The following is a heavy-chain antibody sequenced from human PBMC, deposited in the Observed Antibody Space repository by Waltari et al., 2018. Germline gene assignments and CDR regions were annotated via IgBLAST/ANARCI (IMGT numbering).Heavy chain of an antibody. CDR1: VYTFTGEY. J-gene: IGHJ4*02. CDR2: INPNSGGT. Sequence: QVQLVQSGAEVKKPGASVKVSCKASVYTFTGEYMHWVGQAPGQGLEWMGRINPNSGGTNYAQKFQGRVTMTRDTSISTAYMELSRLRSDDTAVYYCARALVGATVGFDYWGQGTLVTVSS. D-gene: IGHD1-26*01. V-gene: IGHV1-2*06. CDR3: ARALVGATVGFDY.